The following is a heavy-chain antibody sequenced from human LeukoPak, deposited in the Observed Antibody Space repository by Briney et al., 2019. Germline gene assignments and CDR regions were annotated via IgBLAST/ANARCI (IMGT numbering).Heavy chain of an antibody. Sequence: SETLSLTCTVSGGSISSYYWSWIRQPAGKGLEWIGRIYTSGSTNYNPSLKSRVTMSVDTCKNQFSLKLSSVTAADTAMYYWPRAARQDYVYFDHCGERSQVTVSS. CDR2: IYTSGST. V-gene: IGHV4-4*07. D-gene: IGHD4-17*01. CDR1: GGSISSYY. CDR3: PRAARQDYVYFDH. J-gene: IGHJ4*02.